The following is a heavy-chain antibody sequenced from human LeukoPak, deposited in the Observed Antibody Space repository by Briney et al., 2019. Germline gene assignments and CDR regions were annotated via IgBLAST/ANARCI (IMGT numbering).Heavy chain of an antibody. D-gene: IGHD3-3*01. CDR3: AREPPPQYYDFWSGYYRD. Sequence: PSETLSLTCAVYGGSFSSYYWSWIRQPAGKGLEWIGRIYTSGSTNYNPSLKSRVTMSVDTSKNQFSLKLSSVTAADTAVYYCAREPPPQYYDFWSGYYRDWGQGTLVTVSS. CDR1: GGSFSSYY. CDR2: IYTSGST. V-gene: IGHV4-4*07. J-gene: IGHJ4*02.